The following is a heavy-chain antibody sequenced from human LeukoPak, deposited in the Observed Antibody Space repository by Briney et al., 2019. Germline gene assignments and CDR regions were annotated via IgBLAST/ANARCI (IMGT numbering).Heavy chain of an antibody. CDR1: GFTFSSYW. D-gene: IGHD3-10*01. Sequence: GGSLRLSCAASGFTFSSYWMSWVRQAPGKGLEWVANIKQDGSEKYYVDSVKGRFTISRDNAKNSLYLQMNSLRAEDTAVYYCARDKNYYGSGSLWGYYYGMDVWGQGTTVTVSS. CDR3: ARDKNYYGSGSLWGYYYGMDV. J-gene: IGHJ6*02. CDR2: IKQDGSEK. V-gene: IGHV3-7*01.